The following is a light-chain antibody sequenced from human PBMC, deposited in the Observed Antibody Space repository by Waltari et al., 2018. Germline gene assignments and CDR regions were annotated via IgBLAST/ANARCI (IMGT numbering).Light chain of an antibody. CDR1: ESVRRA. J-gene: IGKJ1*01. CDR2: DAS. CDR3: QHYRSLPVT. V-gene: IGKV3-20*01. Sequence: EIVLTQSPGPLSLSPGDRATLSCRASESVRRALAWYQQRPGQAPRLLIYDASSRATSIPDRFSGSGSGTDFSLTISRLEPEDFALYYCQHYRSLPVTFGQGTKVEIK.